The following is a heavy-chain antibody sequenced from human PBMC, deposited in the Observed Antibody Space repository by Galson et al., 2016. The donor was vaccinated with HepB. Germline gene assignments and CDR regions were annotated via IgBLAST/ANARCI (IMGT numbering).Heavy chain of an antibody. CDR2: ITPFNGNT. CDR3: ARSEYSSSFDY. J-gene: IGHJ4*02. CDR1: GYTFTYRY. V-gene: IGHV1-45*02. D-gene: IGHD6-6*01. Sequence: SVKVSCKASGYTFTYRYLHWVRQAPGQALEWMGWITPFNGNTNYAQKFQDRVTITRDRSTSTAYMELSSLRSEDSAIYYCARSEYSSSFDYWGQETLVTVSS.